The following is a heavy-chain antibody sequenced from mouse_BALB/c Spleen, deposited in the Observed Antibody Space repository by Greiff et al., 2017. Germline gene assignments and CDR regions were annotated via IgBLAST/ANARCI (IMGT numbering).Heavy chain of an antibody. D-gene: IGHD4-1*01. CDR1: GFNIKDTY. Sequence: VQLKESGAELVKPGASVKLSCTASGFNIKDTYMHWVKQRPEQGLEWIGRIDPANGNTKYDPKFQGKATITADTSSNTAYLQLSSLTSEDTAVYYCALTGYFDYWGQGTTLTVSS. V-gene: IGHV14-3*02. CDR2: IDPANGNT. J-gene: IGHJ2*01. CDR3: ALTGYFDY.